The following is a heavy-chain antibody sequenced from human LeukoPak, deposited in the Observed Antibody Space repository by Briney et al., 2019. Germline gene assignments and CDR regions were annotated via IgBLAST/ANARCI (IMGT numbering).Heavy chain of an antibody. D-gene: IGHD3-3*01. CDR1: GFTFSSYS. Sequence: PGGSLRLSCAASGFTFSSYSMNWVRQAPGKGLELVSSISSSSSYIYYADSVKGRFTISRDNAKNSLYLQMNSLRAEDTAVYYCARDLITIFGVVTKNYYYYYGMDVWGRGTTVTVSS. V-gene: IGHV3-21*01. CDR3: ARDLITIFGVVTKNYYYYYGMDV. J-gene: IGHJ6*02. CDR2: ISSSSSYI.